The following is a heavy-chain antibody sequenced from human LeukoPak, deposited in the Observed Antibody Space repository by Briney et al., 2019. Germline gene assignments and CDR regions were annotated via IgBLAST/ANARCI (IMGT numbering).Heavy chain of an antibody. CDR1: GYTFTSYY. V-gene: IGHV1-46*01. J-gene: IGHJ4*02. CDR3: ARDLFYSVSGTYYNVGRVFNY. CDR2: INPSGGST. D-gene: IGHD3-10*01. Sequence: SVKVSCKASGYTFTSYYMHWVRQAPGQGLEWMGVINPSGGSTSYAQKFQGRVTMTRDTSITTAYMELTSLRSDDTAVYYCARDLFYSVSGTYYNVGRVFNYWGQGTLVTVSS.